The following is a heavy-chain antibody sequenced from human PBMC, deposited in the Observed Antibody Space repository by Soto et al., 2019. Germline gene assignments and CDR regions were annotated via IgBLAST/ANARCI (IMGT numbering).Heavy chain of an antibody. J-gene: IGHJ3*02. CDR2: INPSGGST. CDR1: GYTFTSYH. CDR3: AREVWQQLGNDAFDI. V-gene: IGHV1-46*01. Sequence: QVQLVQSGAEVKKPGASVKVSCKASGYTFTSYHMHWVRQAPGQGLEWMGIINPSGGSTSYAQKFRGRVTMTRDTSTSTVYMELSSLRSEDTTVYYCAREVWQQLGNDAFDIWGQGTMVTVS. D-gene: IGHD6-13*01.